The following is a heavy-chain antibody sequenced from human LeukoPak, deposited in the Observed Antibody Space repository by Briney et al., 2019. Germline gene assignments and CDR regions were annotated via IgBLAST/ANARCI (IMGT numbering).Heavy chain of an antibody. CDR3: ARQGGYSNAIGMGY. D-gene: IGHD5-12*01. CDR2: INPSGGSR. V-gene: IGHV1-46*02. CDR1: GYTFNNHY. J-gene: IGHJ4*02. Sequence: ASVKVSCKASGYTFNNHYIYWVRQAPGQGLEWMGIINPSGGSRSYAQKFQGRVTMTRDTSTSTVYMELSSLRSEDTAVYYCARQGGYSNAIGMGYWGQGTLVIVSS.